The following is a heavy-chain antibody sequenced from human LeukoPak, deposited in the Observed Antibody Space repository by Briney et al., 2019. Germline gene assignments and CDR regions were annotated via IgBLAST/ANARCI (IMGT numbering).Heavy chain of an antibody. Sequence: PSETLSPTCAVYGGSFSGYYWSWIRQPPGKGLEWIGEINHSGSTNYNPSLKSRVTISVDKSKNQFSLKLSSVTAADTAVYYCARAHRETYYYGSGSYFSWGQGTLVTVSS. CDR2: INHSGST. D-gene: IGHD3-10*01. CDR1: GGSFSGYY. CDR3: ARAHRETYYYGSGSYFS. J-gene: IGHJ5*02. V-gene: IGHV4-34*01.